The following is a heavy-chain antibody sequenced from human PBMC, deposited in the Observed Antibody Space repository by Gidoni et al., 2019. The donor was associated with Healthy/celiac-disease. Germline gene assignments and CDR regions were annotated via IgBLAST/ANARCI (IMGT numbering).Heavy chain of an antibody. CDR2: YGGST. Sequence: YGGSTNYNPSLKSRVTISVDTSKNQFSLKLSSVTAADTAVYYCARLPRIPHFDYWGQGTLVTVSS. CDR3: ARLPRIPHFDY. J-gene: IGHJ4*02. V-gene: IGHV4-59*08.